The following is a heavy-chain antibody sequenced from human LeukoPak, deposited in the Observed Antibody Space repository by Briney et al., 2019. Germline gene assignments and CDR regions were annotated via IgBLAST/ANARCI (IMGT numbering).Heavy chain of an antibody. Sequence: PGGSLRLSCAASGFIYNIYSMNWVRQAPGKGLEWISYISSTSSTIYYADSVKGRFTISRDNAKNSLFLQMNSLRDEDTAAYYCARPPGDGYNSRPFDYWGQGTLVTVSS. CDR1: GFIYNIYS. CDR3: ARPPGDGYNSRPFDY. CDR2: ISSTSSTI. V-gene: IGHV3-48*02. D-gene: IGHD5-24*01. J-gene: IGHJ4*02.